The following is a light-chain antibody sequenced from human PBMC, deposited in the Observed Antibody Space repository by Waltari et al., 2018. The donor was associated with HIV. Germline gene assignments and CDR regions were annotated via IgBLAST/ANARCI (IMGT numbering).Light chain of an antibody. CDR3: SSYRSSNNVA. V-gene: IGLV2-14*01. CDR1: SSDVGGHYY. CDR2: AVT. J-gene: IGLJ3*02. Sequence: QSALTQPASVSGSLGQSITISCTGTSSDVGGHYYFSWYQQHQGKVPELLIYAVTNRPPGISSLFSGSKSGNTASLTISGLQADDEADYYCSSYRSSNNVAFGTGTKLTVL.